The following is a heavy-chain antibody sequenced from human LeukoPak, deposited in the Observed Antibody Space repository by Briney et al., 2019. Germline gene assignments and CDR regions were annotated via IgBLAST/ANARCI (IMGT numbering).Heavy chain of an antibody. J-gene: IGHJ6*03. V-gene: IGHV4-59*01. CDR2: IYYSGST. D-gene: IGHD3-16*01. Sequence: PSETLSLTXTVSGGSISSYYWSWIRHPPGKGLEWIGYIYYSGSTNYNPSLKSRVTISVDTSKNQFSLKLSSVTAADTAVYYCARLGAELPWYYYYYTDVWGKGTTVTVSS. CDR1: GGSISSYY. CDR3: ARLGAELPWYYYYYTDV.